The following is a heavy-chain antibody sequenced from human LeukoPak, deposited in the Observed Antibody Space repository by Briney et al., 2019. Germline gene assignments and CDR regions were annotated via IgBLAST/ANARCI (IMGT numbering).Heavy chain of an antibody. CDR1: GGSISSLY. D-gene: IGHD6-6*01. Sequence: PSETLSLTCSVSGGSISSLYWSWIRQPPGKGLEWIGYIYYTGSTNYNPSLKSRVTMFVDMSKNQFSLRLSSVTAADTAVYYCARHRAYSSSSPFDTWGQGTLVTVSS. CDR2: IYYTGST. CDR3: ARHRAYSSSSPFDT. J-gene: IGHJ4*02. V-gene: IGHV4-59*08.